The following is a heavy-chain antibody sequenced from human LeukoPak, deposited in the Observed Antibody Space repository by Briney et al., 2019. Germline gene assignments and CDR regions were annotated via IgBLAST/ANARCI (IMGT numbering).Heavy chain of an antibody. D-gene: IGHD1-26*01. V-gene: IGHV3-7*01. Sequence: PGGSLRLSCAASGFTFMSYWMSWVRQAPGKGLEWVANIKQDGSEKYYVDSVKGRFTISRDNAKNSLYLQMNSLRAEDTAVYYCARVSGSYFTRTTDYYYYMDVWGKGTTVTVSS. CDR2: IKQDGSEK. CDR1: GFTFMSYW. J-gene: IGHJ6*03. CDR3: ARVSGSYFTRTTDYYYYMDV.